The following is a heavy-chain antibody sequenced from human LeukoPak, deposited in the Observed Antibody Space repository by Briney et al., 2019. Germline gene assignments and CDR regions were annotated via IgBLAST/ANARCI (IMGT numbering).Heavy chain of an antibody. CDR2: ISYTGST. CDR1: GGSISSNY. CDR3: ARQNNFFAP. Sequence: SETLSLTCFVSGGSISSNYWTWIRQPPGKGLEWIGYISYTGSTKYNPSLKSRVTISVDTSKNQFSLRLSSVTAADTAVYYCARQNNFFAPWGQGTLVTVSS. D-gene: IGHD1-20*01. V-gene: IGHV4-59*08. J-gene: IGHJ5*02.